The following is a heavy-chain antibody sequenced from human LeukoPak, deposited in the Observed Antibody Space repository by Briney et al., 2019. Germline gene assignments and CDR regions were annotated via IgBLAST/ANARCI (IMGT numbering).Heavy chain of an antibody. CDR3: ARDLSAVGFDP. V-gene: IGHV1-69*04. J-gene: IGHJ5*02. CDR1: GGTFSSYA. Sequence: ASVKVSCKASGGTFSSYAISWVRQAPGQGLEWMGRIIPILGIANYAQKFQGRVTITADESTSTAYMELSSLRSEDTAVYYCARDLSAVGFDPWGQGTLVTVSS. D-gene: IGHD2-2*01. CDR2: IIPILGIA.